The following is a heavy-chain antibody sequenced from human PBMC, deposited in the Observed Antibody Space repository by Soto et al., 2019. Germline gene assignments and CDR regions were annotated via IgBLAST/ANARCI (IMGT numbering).Heavy chain of an antibody. CDR1: GFTFNNYG. CDR2: ISYDGSSK. Sequence: QVHLVESGGGVVQPGRSLRLSCAASGFTFNNYGMHWARQAPGKGLEWVAFISYDGSSKYYPDSVKGRFTISRDNSKNTLYLQMNSLRAEDTAMYYCAGGKYYFDYCGQGTLGTVSS. J-gene: IGHJ4*02. D-gene: IGHD1-26*01. V-gene: IGHV3-33*01. CDR3: AGGKYYFDY.